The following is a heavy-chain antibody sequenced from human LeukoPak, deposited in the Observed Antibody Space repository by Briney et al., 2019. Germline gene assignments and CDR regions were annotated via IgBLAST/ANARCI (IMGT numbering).Heavy chain of an antibody. CDR1: GFTFRCYS. Sequence: GGSLRLACAASGFTFRCYSMNWVRQAPGKGLEWVSTISSSSTYIYYADSVKGRFTISRDNAENSVYLQMDSLRGDDTAVYYRARDLSLGAPGGFDYWGQGTLVTVSS. D-gene: IGHD3-16*01. CDR3: ARDLSLGAPGGFDY. V-gene: IGHV3-21*01. J-gene: IGHJ4*02. CDR2: ISSSSTYI.